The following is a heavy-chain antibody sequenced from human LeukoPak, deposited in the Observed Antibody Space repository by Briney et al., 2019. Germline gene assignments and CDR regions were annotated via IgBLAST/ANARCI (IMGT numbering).Heavy chain of an antibody. V-gene: IGHV1-18*01. CDR2: ISAYNGNT. CDR3: ARDNSAVSDCSSTSCYHFGY. Sequence: ASVKVSCKSSGYTFTRYGISWVRQAPGRGLEWMGWISAYNGNTNYAQKLQGRVNMTTDASSTTVYMELRSLRSDDTAVYYCARDNSAVSDCSSTSCYHFGYWGQGTLVTVSS. D-gene: IGHD2-2*01. CDR1: GYTFTRYG. J-gene: IGHJ4*02.